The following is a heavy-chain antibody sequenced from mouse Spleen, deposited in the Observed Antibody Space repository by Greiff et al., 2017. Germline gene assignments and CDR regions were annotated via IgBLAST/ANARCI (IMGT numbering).Heavy chain of an antibody. J-gene: IGHJ4*01. CDR2: INPSNGRT. CDR1: GYTFTSYW. CDR3: ARGNWNAMDY. V-gene: IGHV1S81*02. Sequence: VQLQQPGAELVKPGASVKLSCKASGYTFTSYWMHWVKQRPGQGLEWIGEINPSNGRTNYNEKFKSKATLTVDKSSSTAYMQLSSLTSEDSAVYYCARGNWNAMDYWGQGTSVTVSS. D-gene: IGHD4-1*01.